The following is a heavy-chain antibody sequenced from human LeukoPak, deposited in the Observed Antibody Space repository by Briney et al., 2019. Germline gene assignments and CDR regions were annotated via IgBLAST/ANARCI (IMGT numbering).Heavy chain of an antibody. V-gene: IGHV4-39*07. D-gene: IGHD3-3*01. Sequence: SETLSLTCTVSGGSISSSSYDWGWIRQPPGKGLEWIGSIYYSGSTYYNPSLKSRVTISVDTSKNQFSLKLSSVTAAGTAVYYCAGGTYDFWSGSPLGYWGQGTLVTVSS. CDR3: AGGTYDFWSGSPLGY. J-gene: IGHJ4*02. CDR1: GGSISSSSYD. CDR2: IYYSGST.